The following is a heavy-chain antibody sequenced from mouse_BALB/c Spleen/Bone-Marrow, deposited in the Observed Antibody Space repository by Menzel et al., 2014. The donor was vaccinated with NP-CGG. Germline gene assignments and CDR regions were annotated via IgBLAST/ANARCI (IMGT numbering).Heavy chain of an antibody. J-gene: IGHJ2*01. D-gene: IGHD2-4*01. CDR3: ARDRGLTYFDY. Sequence: EVKLMESGGGLVQPGGSLTISCATSGFTFTDYYMSWVRQPPGKSLEWLGFIRNKANGYTTEYSASVKGRFTISRDNSQSILYLQMNTLRAEDSATYYCARDRGLTYFDYWGQGTTLTVSS. V-gene: IGHV7-3*02. CDR1: GFTFTDYY. CDR2: IRNKANGYTT.